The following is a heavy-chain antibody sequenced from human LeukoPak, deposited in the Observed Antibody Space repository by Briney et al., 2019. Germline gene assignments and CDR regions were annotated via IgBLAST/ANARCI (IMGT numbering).Heavy chain of an antibody. CDR3: ARAGYGDSGGYFDY. J-gene: IGHJ4*02. Sequence: SETLSLTCAVYGGSFSGYYWSWIRQPPGKGLEWIGEINHSGSTNYNPSLKSRVTISVDTSKNQFSLKLSSVTAADAAVYYCARAGYGDSGGYFDYWGQGTLVTVSS. D-gene: IGHD4-23*01. CDR1: GGSFSGYY. CDR2: INHSGST. V-gene: IGHV4-34*01.